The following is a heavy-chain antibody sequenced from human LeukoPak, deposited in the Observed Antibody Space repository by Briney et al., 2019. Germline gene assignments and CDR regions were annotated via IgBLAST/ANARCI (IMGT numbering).Heavy chain of an antibody. D-gene: IGHD3-10*01. CDR1: GFIVSSNY. Sequence: PGGSLRLSCAAFGFIVSSNYMSWVRQAPGKGLEWVSHISSSGSITYYGDSVKGRITISRDNAKNSVSLYMNSLRAEDSAVYYCARPGITAFDIWGQGTMVTVSS. V-gene: IGHV3-48*01. CDR2: ISSSGSIT. CDR3: ARPGITAFDI. J-gene: IGHJ3*02.